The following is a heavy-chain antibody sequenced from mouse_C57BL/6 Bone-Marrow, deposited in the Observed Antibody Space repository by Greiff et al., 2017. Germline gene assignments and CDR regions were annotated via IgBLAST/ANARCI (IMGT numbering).Heavy chain of an antibody. V-gene: IGHV6-6*01. J-gene: IGHJ3*01. CDR3: TSLYYYGSSAWFAY. CDR2: IRNKANNHAT. Sequence: EVKLMESGGGLVQPGGSMKLSCAASGFTFSDAWMDWVRQSPEKGLEWVAEIRNKANNHATYYAESVKGRFTISRDDSKSSVYLQMNSLRAEDTGIYYCTSLYYYGSSAWFAYWGQGTLVTVSA. CDR1: GFTFSDAW. D-gene: IGHD1-1*01.